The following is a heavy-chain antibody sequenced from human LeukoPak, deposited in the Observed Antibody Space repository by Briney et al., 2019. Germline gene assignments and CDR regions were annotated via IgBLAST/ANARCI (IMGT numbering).Heavy chain of an antibody. D-gene: IGHD3-22*01. Sequence: KRGASLQISSECSGSIFTLYLIGCVRPLPGKVLEWMGIIHPGEANAKHSPYFQGQVTISADKTSSTAYLQWSSLKASDTGIYYCARHDFVYDSSGYFLGGDYWGQGTLLTVSS. V-gene: IGHV5-51*01. CDR3: ARHDFVYDSSGYFLGGDY. J-gene: IGHJ4*02. CDR2: IHPGEANA. CDR1: GSIFTLYL.